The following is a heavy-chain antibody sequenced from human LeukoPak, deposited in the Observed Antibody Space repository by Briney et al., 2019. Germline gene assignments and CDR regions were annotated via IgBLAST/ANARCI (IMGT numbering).Heavy chain of an antibody. CDR2: SYYGRTT. J-gene: IGHJ4*02. CDR3: VRHDGRGGATMGALDS. D-gene: IGHD5-12*01. V-gene: IGHV4-39*01. Sequence: PSETLSLTCTVSAGSISSSSHHWGWIRQSPGKGLEWIGSSYYGRTTYYNPSLNSRVTISVVTSKNQFSLQLNSVTAADTAVYYCVRHDGRGGATMGALDSWGQGSLVTVSS. CDR1: AGSISSSSHH.